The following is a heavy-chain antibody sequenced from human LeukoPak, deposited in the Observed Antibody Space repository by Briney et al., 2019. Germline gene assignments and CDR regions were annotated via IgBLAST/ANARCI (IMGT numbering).Heavy chain of an antibody. J-gene: IGHJ4*02. V-gene: IGHV3-23*01. D-gene: IGHD1-1*01. Sequence: GGSLRLSCAASGFTFSSYAMIWVRQAPGKGLEWVSVISGSSGTTYYADSVKGRFTISRDNSKNTLYLQMNSLRAEDTAVYYCAKEVSWNLHYFDYWGQGTLFTVSS. CDR3: AKEVSWNLHYFDY. CDR2: ISGSSGTT. CDR1: GFTFSSYA.